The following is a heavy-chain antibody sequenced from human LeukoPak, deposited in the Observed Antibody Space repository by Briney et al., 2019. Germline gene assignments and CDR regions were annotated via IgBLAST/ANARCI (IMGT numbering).Heavy chain of an antibody. CDR2: ISSSSSYI. J-gene: IGHJ4*02. CDR1: GFTFSSYS. Sequence: GGSLRLSCAASGFTFSSYSMNWVRQAPGKGLEWVSSISSSSSYIYYADSVKGRFTISRDNAKNSLYLQMNSLRAEDTAVYYCARSPTVTTRVQYFDYWGQGTLVTVSS. CDR3: ARSPTVTTRVQYFDY. V-gene: IGHV3-21*01. D-gene: IGHD4-17*01.